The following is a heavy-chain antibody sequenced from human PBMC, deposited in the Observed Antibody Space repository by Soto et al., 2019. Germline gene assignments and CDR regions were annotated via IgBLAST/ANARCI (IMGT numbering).Heavy chain of an antibody. J-gene: IGHJ5*02. V-gene: IGHV4-59*01. CDR2: IYYSGST. CDR1: GGSISSYY. CDR3: AREGAGPSIAAAGSEYWFDP. Sequence: PSETLSLTCTVSGGSISSYYWSWIRQPPGKGLEWIGYIYYSGSTNYNPSLKSRVTISVDTSKNQFSLKLSSVTAADTAVYYCAREGAGPSIAAAGSEYWFDPRAQRTPVTVSS. D-gene: IGHD6-13*01.